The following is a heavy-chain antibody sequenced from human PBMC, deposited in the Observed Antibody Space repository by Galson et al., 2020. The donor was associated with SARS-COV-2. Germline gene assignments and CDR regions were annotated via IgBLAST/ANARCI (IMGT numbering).Heavy chain of an antibody. D-gene: IGHD6-19*01. J-gene: IGHJ4*02. CDR1: GGTFSSYT. CDR2: IIPILGIA. V-gene: IGHV1-69*04. CDR3: ARDPPRVSVAGPTGGEYDY. Sequence: SVKVSCKASGGTFSSYTISWVRQAPGQGLEWMGRIIPILGIANYAQKFQGRVTITADKSTSTAYMELSSLRSEDTAVYYCARDPPRVSVAGPTGGEYDYWGQGTLVTVSS.